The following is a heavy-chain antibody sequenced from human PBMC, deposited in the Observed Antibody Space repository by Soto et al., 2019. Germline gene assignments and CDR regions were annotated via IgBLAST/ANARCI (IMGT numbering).Heavy chain of an antibody. D-gene: IGHD5-18*01. J-gene: IGHJ5*02. CDR3: ERDVDTTSHLNWFDP. CDR1: GFSLSRYG. CDR2: IWYHGTTK. V-gene: IGHV3-33*01. Sequence: PGGSLRLSCEVSGFSLSRYGMHWVRQAPGKGLEWVAVIWYHGTTKNYADSVKGRFTISRDISKNTVYLQMDSLEVEDTAVYYCERDVDTTSHLNWFDPWGQGVMVTVSS.